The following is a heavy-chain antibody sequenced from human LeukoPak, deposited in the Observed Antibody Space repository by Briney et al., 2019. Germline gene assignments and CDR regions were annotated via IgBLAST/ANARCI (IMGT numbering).Heavy chain of an antibody. Sequence: GGSLRLSCAASGFTFSSYAMSWVRQAPGKGLEWVSAISGSGGSTYYADSVKGRFTISRDNSKNTLYLQMNSLRAEDTAVYYCAKGPNSSSWYTLAGYWGQGTLVTVSS. D-gene: IGHD6-13*01. CDR1: GFTFSSYA. CDR3: AKGPNSSSWYTLAGY. J-gene: IGHJ4*02. CDR2: ISGSGGST. V-gene: IGHV3-23*01.